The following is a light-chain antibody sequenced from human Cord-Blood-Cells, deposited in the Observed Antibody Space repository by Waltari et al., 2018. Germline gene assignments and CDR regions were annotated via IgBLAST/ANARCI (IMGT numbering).Light chain of an antibody. CDR3: SSYTSSSTWV. Sequence: QSALTQPASVSGSPGQSITISCTGTSSDVGGYNYVSWYQQHPGKAPTLMIDDVSKRPSGVSTRFSGSKSGNTASLTISGLQAEDEADYYCSSYTSSSTWVFGGGTKLTVL. CDR2: DVS. J-gene: IGLJ3*02. V-gene: IGLV2-14*01. CDR1: SSDVGGYNY.